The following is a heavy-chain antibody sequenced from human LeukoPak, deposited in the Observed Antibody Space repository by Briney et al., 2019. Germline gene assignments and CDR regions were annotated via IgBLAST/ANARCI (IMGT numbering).Heavy chain of an antibody. CDR1: GFTFNTFN. J-gene: IGHJ4*02. CDR3: ARGHYDVLAASYKWTPDY. CDR2: ITSGGDYI. V-gene: IGHV3-21*01. Sequence: GGSLRLSCAASGFTFNTFNMNWVRQAPGKGLEWVSSITSGGDYIYYADSVKGPFTTSRATAKNSLSLQLNSLRVEDTAVYYCARGHYDVLAASYKWTPDYWGQGTLVTVSS. D-gene: IGHD3-9*01.